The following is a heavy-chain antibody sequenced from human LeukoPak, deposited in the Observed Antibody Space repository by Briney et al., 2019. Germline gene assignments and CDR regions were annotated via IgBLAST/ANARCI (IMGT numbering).Heavy chain of an antibody. CDR2: INPNSGGT. V-gene: IGHV1-2*02. CDR1: GYTFTDYY. Sequence: ASVNLSCKASGYTFTDYYIHWVRQAPGQGLEWMGWINPNSGGTNYTQKFQGRVTMTRDTSISTAYLELNRLTSDDTAVYYCARVLARYGNLDYWGQGILVTVSS. J-gene: IGHJ4*02. D-gene: IGHD1-14*01. CDR3: ARVLARYGNLDY.